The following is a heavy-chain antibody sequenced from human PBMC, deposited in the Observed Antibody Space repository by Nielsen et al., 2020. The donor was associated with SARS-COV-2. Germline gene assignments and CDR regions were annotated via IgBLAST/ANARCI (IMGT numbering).Heavy chain of an antibody. D-gene: IGHD6-19*01. V-gene: IGHV3-53*01. CDR3: ALLAVAGGVSYYGMDV. Sequence: GGSLRLSCAASGFTVSSNYMSWVRQAPGKGLEWVSVIYSGGSTYYADSVKGRFTISRDDSKNTLYLQMNSLRAEDTAVYYCALLAVAGGVSYYGMDVWGQGTTVTVSS. CDR1: GFTVSSNY. CDR2: IYSGGST. J-gene: IGHJ6*02.